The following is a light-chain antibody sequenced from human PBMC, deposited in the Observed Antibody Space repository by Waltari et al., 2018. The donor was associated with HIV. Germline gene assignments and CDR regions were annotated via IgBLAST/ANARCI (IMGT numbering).Light chain of an antibody. CDR1: KLGQKY. CDR2: EDS. V-gene: IGLV3-1*01. CDR3: QAWDRSTVI. Sequence: YELTQSPSVSVSPGQTANITCSGDKLGQKYAHWYQQKSGQSPVLLIYEDSKRRSGIPERFSGSISGDTATLTISGTQAEDEADYHCQAWDRSTVIFAGGTKLTVL. J-gene: IGLJ2*01.